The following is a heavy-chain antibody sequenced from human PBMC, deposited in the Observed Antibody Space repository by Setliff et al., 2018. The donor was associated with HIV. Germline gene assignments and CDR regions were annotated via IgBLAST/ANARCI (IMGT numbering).Heavy chain of an antibody. CDR3: AGHLVTSGWLSLNWFDP. CDR2: IYHDGTT. V-gene: IGHV4-39*07. CDR1: GGSINTSSYY. J-gene: IGHJ5*01. Sequence: SETLSLTCSVSGGSINTSSYYWAWVRQPPGNELEWIGSIYHDGTTHYRSSLRSRAAISIDTSKSQISLKVRSVTAADTAVYFCAGHLVTSGWLSLNWFDPWGQGILVTVSS. D-gene: IGHD6-19*01.